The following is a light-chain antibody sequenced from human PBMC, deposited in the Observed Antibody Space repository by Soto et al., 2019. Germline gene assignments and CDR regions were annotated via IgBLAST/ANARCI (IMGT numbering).Light chain of an antibody. V-gene: IGLV2-11*01. Sequence: QSALTQPRSVSGSPGQSVTISCTGTSSDVGGYNFVSWYQQHPGKVPKLLIYDVSKRPSGVPDRFSGSKSGNTASLTISGLQADAEGDYCCCSFAGSPDGVCVTGTKLTVL. CDR3: CSFAGSPDGV. J-gene: IGLJ1*01. CDR2: DVS. CDR1: SSDVGGYNF.